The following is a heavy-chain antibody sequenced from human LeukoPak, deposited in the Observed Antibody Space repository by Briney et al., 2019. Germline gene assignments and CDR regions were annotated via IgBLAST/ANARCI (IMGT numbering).Heavy chain of an antibody. Sequence: GGSLRLSCAASGFSVSSNYMSWVRQAPGKGLEWVSVIYSGGSTYYADSVRGRFTVSRDNSKNTLYLQMNSLRVDDTAVYYCGKLKSSGYLIEYWGQGTLVTVSS. D-gene: IGHD3-22*01. J-gene: IGHJ4*02. CDR2: IYSGGST. CDR1: GFSVSSNY. V-gene: IGHV3-53*01. CDR3: GKLKSSGYLIEY.